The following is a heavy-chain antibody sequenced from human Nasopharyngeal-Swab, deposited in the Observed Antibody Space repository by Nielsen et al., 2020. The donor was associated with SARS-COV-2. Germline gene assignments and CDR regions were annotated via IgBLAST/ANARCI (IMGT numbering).Heavy chain of an antibody. D-gene: IGHD6-19*01. CDR2: ISYDGSNK. CDR3: AREFSVGSCWYIDI. V-gene: IGHV3-30*03. J-gene: IGHJ3*02. Sequence: WIRQPREEGLEWGAVISYDGSNKYYADSVKGRFTISRDNSKNTLYLQMNSLRAEDTAVYYCAREFSVGSCWYIDIWGQGTMVTVSS.